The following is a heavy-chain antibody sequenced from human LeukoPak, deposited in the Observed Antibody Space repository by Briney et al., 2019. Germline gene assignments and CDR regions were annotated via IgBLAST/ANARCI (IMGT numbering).Heavy chain of an antibody. V-gene: IGHV4-59*01. CDR2: IYYSGSI. CDR1: GGSISSYY. D-gene: IGHD3-10*01. J-gene: IGHJ4*02. CDR3: ASQPPYGSGPQF. Sequence: SETLSLTCTVSGGSISSYYWSWIRQPPGKGLEWIGYIYYSGSINYNPSLKSRVTISVDTSKNQFSLKLSSVTAADTAVYYCASQPPYGSGPQFWGQGTLVTVSS.